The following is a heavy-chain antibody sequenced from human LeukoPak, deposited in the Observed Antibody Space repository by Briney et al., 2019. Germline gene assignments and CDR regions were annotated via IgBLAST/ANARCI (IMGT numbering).Heavy chain of an antibody. V-gene: IGHV3-23*01. D-gene: IGHD4-17*01. CDR2: VSGFSDRI. CDR3: AKGHGDYIPAEYLPL. J-gene: IGHJ1*01. Sequence: GGSLRLSCEASGFTFTQYTMNWVRQAPGKGLEWVAAVSGFSDRIYYADSVRGRFTISRDNSHDTLSLQMSSLRAEDTAVYYCAKGHGDYIPAEYLPLWGQGALVTVSS. CDR1: GFTFTQYT.